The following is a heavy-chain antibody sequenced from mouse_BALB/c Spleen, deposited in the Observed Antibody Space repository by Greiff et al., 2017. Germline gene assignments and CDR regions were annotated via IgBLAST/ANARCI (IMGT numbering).Heavy chain of an antibody. J-gene: IGHJ4*01. V-gene: IGHV5-4*02. CDR2: ISDGGSYT. Sequence: EVQGVESGGGLVKPGGSLKLSCAASGFTFSDYYMYWVRQTPEKRLDWVATISDGGSYTYYPDSVKGRFTISRDNAKNNLYLQMSSLKSEDTAMYYCARRTARATSAMDYWGQGTSVTVSS. CDR1: GFTFSDYY. D-gene: IGHD3-2*01. CDR3: ARRTARATSAMDY.